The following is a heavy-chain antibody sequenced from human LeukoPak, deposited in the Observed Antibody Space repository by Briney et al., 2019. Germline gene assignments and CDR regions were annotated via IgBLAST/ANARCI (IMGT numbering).Heavy chain of an antibody. CDR2: FDPEDGET. V-gene: IGHV1-24*01. J-gene: IGHJ4*02. CDR3: ATLPYDSSGQEFDY. D-gene: IGHD3-22*01. Sequence: ASVKVSCKVSGYTLTELSMHWVRQAPGKGLEWMGGFDPEDGETIYAQKFQGRVTMTEDTSTDTAYMELSSLRPEDTAVYYCATLPYDSSGQEFDYWGQGTLVTVSS. CDR1: GYTLTELS.